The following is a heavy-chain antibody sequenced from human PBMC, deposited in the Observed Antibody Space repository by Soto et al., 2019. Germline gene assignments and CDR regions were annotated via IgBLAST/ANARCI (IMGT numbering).Heavy chain of an antibody. CDR1: GYSFATAG. J-gene: IGHJ4*02. Sequence: QVKLVQSGTEVKKPGASIKVSCKASGYSFATAGMTWVRQAPGQGLEWMGWISVYNGKTNYDQNHPDRVNMTTDTSTNTAYLEVRNLRSDDKAVYYFARAGQYYDASGYADWGQGTLVTVSS. V-gene: IGHV1-18*01. CDR3: ARAGQYYDASGYAD. CDR2: ISVYNGKT. D-gene: IGHD3-22*01.